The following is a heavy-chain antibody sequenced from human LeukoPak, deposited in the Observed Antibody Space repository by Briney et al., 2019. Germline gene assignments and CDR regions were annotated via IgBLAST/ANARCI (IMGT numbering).Heavy chain of an antibody. V-gene: IGHV1-46*01. J-gene: IGHJ4*02. CDR3: ARDPLGEWLLAYFDY. D-gene: IGHD3-3*01. CDR2: INPSGGST. Sequence: ASVTVSFTASGYTFTIYYMHWVRQAPGQGQEWMGVINPSGGSTSYAQTFQGRVTMTRDMSTSTVYMELSSLRSEDTAVYYCARDPLGEWLLAYFDYWGQGTLVTVSS. CDR1: GYTFTIYY.